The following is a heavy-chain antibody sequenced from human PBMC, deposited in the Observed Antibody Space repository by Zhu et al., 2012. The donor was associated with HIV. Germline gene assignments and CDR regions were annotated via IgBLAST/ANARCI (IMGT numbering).Heavy chain of an antibody. CDR1: GESFSGDY. D-gene: IGHD3-16*02. J-gene: IGHJ3*02. Sequence: QVQLQQWGAGLLKPSETLSLTCAVYGESFSGDYWSWIRQSPGKGLEWIGEINYSGSTNYNPSLKTRVTVSVDTSKNQFSLKLNSVTAADTAMYYCARGDRGSYRKNGFDMWGQGTMVTVSS. CDR3: ARGDRGSYRKNGFDM. V-gene: IGHV4-34*01. CDR2: INYSGST.